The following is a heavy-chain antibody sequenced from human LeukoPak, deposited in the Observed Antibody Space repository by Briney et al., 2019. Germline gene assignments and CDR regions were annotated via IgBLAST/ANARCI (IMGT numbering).Heavy chain of an antibody. CDR2: ISGSGGST. V-gene: IGHV3-23*01. CDR1: GFTFSSYA. J-gene: IGHJ4*02. Sequence: GGSLRLSCAASGFTFSSYAMSWVRQAPGKGLEWVSVISGSGGSTYYADSVKGRFTISRDNSKNTLYLQMNSLRAEDTAVYYCARDPFGGSQNWGQGTLVTVSS. D-gene: IGHD1-26*01. CDR3: ARDPFGGSQN.